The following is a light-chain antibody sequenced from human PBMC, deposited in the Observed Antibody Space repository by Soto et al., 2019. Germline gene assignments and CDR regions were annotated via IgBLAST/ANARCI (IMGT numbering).Light chain of an antibody. CDR2: GAS. Sequence: IVMTQSPATLSVSPGERATLSCRASQSVSSNLAWYQQKPGQAPRLLIYGASTRATGIPARFSGSGSGTEFTLTISSLQSEDFAVYYCHQYSTWPPWTFGQGTKVDIK. J-gene: IGKJ1*01. V-gene: IGKV3-15*01. CDR1: QSVSSN. CDR3: HQYSTWPPWT.